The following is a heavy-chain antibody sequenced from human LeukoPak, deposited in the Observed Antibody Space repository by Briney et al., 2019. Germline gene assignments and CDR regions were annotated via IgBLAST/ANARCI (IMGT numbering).Heavy chain of an antibody. CDR2: INWNGGTT. V-gene: IGHV3-20*04. D-gene: IGHD3-10*01. Sequence: PGGSLRLSCAASGFTFDGYGMSWVRQAPGKGLEWVSAINWNGGTTGYVDSVKCRFTISRDNAKNSLYLQMNSLRAEDTALYYCARATSGSYSNYYYSYYMDVWGKGTTVTVSS. J-gene: IGHJ6*03. CDR1: GFTFDGYG. CDR3: ARATSGSYSNYYYSYYMDV.